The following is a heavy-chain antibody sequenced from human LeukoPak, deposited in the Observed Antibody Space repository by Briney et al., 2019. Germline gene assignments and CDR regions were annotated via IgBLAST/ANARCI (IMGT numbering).Heavy chain of an antibody. CDR2: IIPMFGTA. CDR1: GGNFSSYA. D-gene: IGHD2/OR15-2a*01. CDR3: ARGLWTPRGSYSYCADV. V-gene: IGHV1-69*05. J-gene: IGHJ6*03. Sequence: ASVKVSCKTSGGNFSSYAISWVRQAPGQGLEWMGGIIPMFGTANYAQKFQGRATITTDASTSTAYMELSSLRSDDTAVYYCARGLWTPRGSYSYCADVWGKGTTVTVSS.